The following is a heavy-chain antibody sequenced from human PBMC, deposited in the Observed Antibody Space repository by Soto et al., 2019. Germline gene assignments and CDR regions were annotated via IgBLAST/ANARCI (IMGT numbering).Heavy chain of an antibody. D-gene: IGHD2-2*01. J-gene: IGHJ5*02. Sequence: SETLSLTCTVSGGSLRNFFCSWIRQPPGKGLEWIGHIYSSGKTAYNPSLETRVTMSIDTSMNQISLKLNSVTAADTAVYFCVRTFPPAPRVVLSHNWFVPWGPGTLVTVSS. V-gene: IGHV4-59*01. CDR3: VRTFPPAPRVVLSHNWFVP. CDR2: IYSSGKT. CDR1: GGSLRNFF.